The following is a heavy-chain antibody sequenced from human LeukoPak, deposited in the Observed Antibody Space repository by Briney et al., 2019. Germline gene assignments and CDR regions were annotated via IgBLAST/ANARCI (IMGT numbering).Heavy chain of an antibody. Sequence: GGSLRLSCSASGFTFNIYAMHWLRQAPGKGLEYVSAISTDGGGTYYADSVKGRFTISRDNAKNTLYLQMSSLRTEDTAVYYCVKYHNSCYSVWGQGTLVAVSS. CDR3: VKYHNSCYSV. CDR1: GFTFNIYA. D-gene: IGHD2-21*01. J-gene: IGHJ4*02. V-gene: IGHV3-64D*06. CDR2: ISTDGGGT.